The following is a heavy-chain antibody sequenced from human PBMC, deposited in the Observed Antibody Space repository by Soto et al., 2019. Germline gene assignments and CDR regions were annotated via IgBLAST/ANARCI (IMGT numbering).Heavy chain of an antibody. D-gene: IGHD6-13*01. Sequence: QVQLVQSGAEVKKTGASVKVSCKASGYTFTSYDINWVRQATGQGLEWMGWMNPNSGNTGYAQKLQGRVTMTSNTSISTAYMELSSLRAEDTAVYYCVRRGFSSSWGYWYFDLWGRGTLVTVSS. CDR2: MNPNSGNT. CDR3: VRRGFSSSWGYWYFDL. V-gene: IGHV1-8*01. CDR1: GYTFTSYD. J-gene: IGHJ2*01.